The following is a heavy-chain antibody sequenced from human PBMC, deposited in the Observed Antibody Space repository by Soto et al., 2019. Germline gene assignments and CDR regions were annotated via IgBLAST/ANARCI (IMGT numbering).Heavy chain of an antibody. CDR1: GYSFNIYG. CDR2: IRYHGREE. V-gene: IGHV3-33*01. CDR3: VRGFGSAVYASHFHY. Sequence: QVQLVESGGGVVQPGTSLRLSCAASGYSFNIYGMHWVRQAPGKGLEYVAGIRYHGREEFYGYSVRGRFTISRDNYRNMMSLQMNSLSVEDTAVYYFVRGFGSAVYASHFHYWGQGIQVTVSS. J-gene: IGHJ4*02. D-gene: IGHD2-8*01.